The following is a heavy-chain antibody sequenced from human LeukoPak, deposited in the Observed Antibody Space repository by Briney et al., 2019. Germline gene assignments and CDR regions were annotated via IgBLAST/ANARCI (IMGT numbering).Heavy chain of an antibody. D-gene: IGHD1-26*01. CDR2: IYHSGST. J-gene: IGHJ3*02. CDR3: AREKWVGATTVRAFDI. Sequence: SGTLSLTCAVSGGSISSSNWWSWVRQPPGKGLEWIGEIYHSGSTNYNPSLKSRVTISVDKSKNQFSLKLSSVTAADTAVYYCAREKWVGATTVRAFDIWGQGTMVTVSS. V-gene: IGHV4-4*02. CDR1: GGSISSSNW.